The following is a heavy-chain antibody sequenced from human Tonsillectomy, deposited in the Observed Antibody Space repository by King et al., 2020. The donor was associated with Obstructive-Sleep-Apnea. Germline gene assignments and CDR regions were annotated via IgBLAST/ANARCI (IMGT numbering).Heavy chain of an antibody. CDR3: ARVGRYGDYFDY. CDR2: MNPNSGNT. V-gene: IGHV1-8*01. CDR1: GYTFTSYD. D-gene: IGHD4-17*01. Sequence: VQLVESGAEVKKPGASVKVSCKASGYTFTSYDVNWVRQATGQGLEWMGWMNPNSGNTGYEQKFQGRVTMTRNTSISTAYMELSSLRSEDTAVYYCARVGRYGDYFDYWGQGTLVTVYS. J-gene: IGHJ4*02.